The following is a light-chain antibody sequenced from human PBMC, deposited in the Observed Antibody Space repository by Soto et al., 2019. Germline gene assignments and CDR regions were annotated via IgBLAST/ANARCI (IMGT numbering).Light chain of an antibody. J-gene: IGKJ5*01. CDR3: QQYNNWPPIT. CDR1: QSVRSN. CDR2: DAS. V-gene: IGKV3D-15*01. Sequence: EIVLTQSPATLSVSPGERVTLSCRARQSVRSNLAWYQQKPGQAPRLLIYDASTRGTGIPARFSGSGSGTEFILTISSLQSEDFGVYYCQQYNNWPPITFGQGTRLETK.